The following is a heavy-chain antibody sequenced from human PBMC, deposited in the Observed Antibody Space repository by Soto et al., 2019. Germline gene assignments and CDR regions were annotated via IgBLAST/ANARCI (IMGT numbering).Heavy chain of an antibody. Sequence: QVQLVESGGGVVQPGRSLRLSCAASGFTFSSYAMHWVRQAPGKGLEWVAVISYDGSNKYYADSVKGRFTISRDNSKNTPDLQMNSLRAEDTAVYYCARVSDTVTTDYWGQGTLVTVSS. J-gene: IGHJ4*02. CDR2: ISYDGSNK. CDR3: ARVSDTVTTDY. V-gene: IGHV3-30-3*01. CDR1: GFTFSSYA. D-gene: IGHD4-17*01.